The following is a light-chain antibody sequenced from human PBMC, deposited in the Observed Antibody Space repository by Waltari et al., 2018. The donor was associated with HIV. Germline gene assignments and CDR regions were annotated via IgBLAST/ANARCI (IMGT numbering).Light chain of an antibody. CDR3: QQRSNWPS. Sequence: ELVLTQSPGTLSLSPGERATLSCRASHSVTNFLAWYQQKPGQAPRLLIYDASTRAAGIPARISGSGSGTDFTLTISILEPEDFAVYYCQQRSNWPSFGQGTRLDI. J-gene: IGKJ2*03. CDR2: DAS. CDR1: HSVTNF. V-gene: IGKV3-11*01.